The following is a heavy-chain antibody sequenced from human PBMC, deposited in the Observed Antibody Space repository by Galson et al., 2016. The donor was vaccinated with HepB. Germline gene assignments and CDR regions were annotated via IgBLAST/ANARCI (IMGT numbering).Heavy chain of an antibody. Sequence: SCKASGYTFTGYQMHWVRQAPGQGLEWMGWINPNNSDTNFAQKFQGSVTMTRDTSIRTAYMELSRLRSDDTAVYYCARSRFLEWVFLDYWGQVTLVTVSS. CDR2: INPNNSDT. V-gene: IGHV1-2*04. CDR1: GYTFTGYQ. CDR3: ARSRFLEWVFLDY. J-gene: IGHJ4*02. D-gene: IGHD3-3*01.